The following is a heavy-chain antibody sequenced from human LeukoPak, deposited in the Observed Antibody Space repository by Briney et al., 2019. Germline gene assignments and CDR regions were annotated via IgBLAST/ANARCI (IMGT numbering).Heavy chain of an antibody. CDR2: ISGSGGST. Sequence: GGSPRLPCAASGFTFSSYAMSWVRQAPGKGLEWVSAISGSGGSTYYADSVKGRFTISRDNSKNTLYLQMNSLRAEDTAVYYCANFLTGFGTDYWGQGTLVTVSS. CDR1: GFTFSSYA. J-gene: IGHJ4*02. V-gene: IGHV3-23*01. D-gene: IGHD3-9*01. CDR3: ANFLTGFGTDY.